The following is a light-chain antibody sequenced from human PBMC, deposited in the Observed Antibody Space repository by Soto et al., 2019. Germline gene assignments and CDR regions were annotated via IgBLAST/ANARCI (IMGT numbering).Light chain of an antibody. V-gene: IGKV1-5*03. CDR2: KAA. CDR1: QSISSW. Sequence: EIRMTQSPSTLSASVGDRVTITCRASQSISSWLVWYQQKPGKAPKLLIYKAASLESGVPSRFSGSGSGTEFTLTISSLQPDDFATYYCQQYNSYAWTFGQGTKVDVK. CDR3: QQYNSYAWT. J-gene: IGKJ1*01.